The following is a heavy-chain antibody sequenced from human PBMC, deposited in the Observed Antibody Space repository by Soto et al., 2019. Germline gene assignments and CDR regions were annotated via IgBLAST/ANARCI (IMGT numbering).Heavy chain of an antibody. CDR3: ARSYLTTGAYMDV. CDR1: GGSISSSSYY. D-gene: IGHD4-17*01. Sequence: SETLSLTCTVSGGSISSSSYYWCWIRQPPGKGLEWIGSIYYSGSTYYNPSLKSRVTISVDTSKNQFSLKLSSVTAADTAVYYSARSYLTTGAYMDVRGKGTTVTVSS. CDR2: IYYSGST. V-gene: IGHV4-39*07. J-gene: IGHJ6*03.